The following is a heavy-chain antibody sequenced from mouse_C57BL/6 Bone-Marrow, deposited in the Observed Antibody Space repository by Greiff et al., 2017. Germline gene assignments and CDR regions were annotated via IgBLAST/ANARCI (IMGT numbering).Heavy chain of an antibody. D-gene: IGHD2-1*01. V-gene: IGHV1-72*01. J-gene: IGHJ1*03. CDR2: IAPNSGGT. Sequence: QVQLQQPGAELVKPGASVKLSCKASGYTFTSYWMHWVKQRPGRGLEWIGRIAPNSGGTKYNEKFKSKATLTVAQPSSTAYMQLSSLTSEDSAVYYGANGNYFYWYFAVWGTGTTVTVSS. CDR3: ANGNYFYWYFAV. CDR1: GYTFTSYW.